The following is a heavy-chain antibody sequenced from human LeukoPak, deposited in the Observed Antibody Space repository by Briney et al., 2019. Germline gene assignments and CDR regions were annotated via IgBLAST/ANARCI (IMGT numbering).Heavy chain of an antibody. D-gene: IGHD3-10*01. J-gene: IGHJ4*02. CDR3: AGYGSGSYHKAFDY. V-gene: IGHV4-59*01. CDR1: GGAISSDY. Sequence: PSETLSLTCSVSGGAISSDYWAWIRQPPGKGLEWIAYVHSSGYTSYNPSLKSRVTISIDTSKNQFSLKLNSVTAADTGVYYCAGYGSGSYHKAFDYWGQGTLVTVSS. CDR2: VHSSGYT.